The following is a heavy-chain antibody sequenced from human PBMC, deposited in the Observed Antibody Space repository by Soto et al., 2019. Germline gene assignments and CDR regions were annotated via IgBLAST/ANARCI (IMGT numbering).Heavy chain of an antibody. CDR3: ARDARGYYYGIFDY. V-gene: IGHV4-59*01. CDR1: GGSISSYY. J-gene: IGHJ4*02. D-gene: IGHD3-22*01. Sequence: SETLSLTCTVSGGSISSYYWSWIRQPPGKGLEWIGYIYYSGSTNYNPSLKSRVTISVDTSKNQFSLKLSSVTAADTAVYYCARDARGYYYGIFDYWGQGTLVTVSS. CDR2: IYYSGST.